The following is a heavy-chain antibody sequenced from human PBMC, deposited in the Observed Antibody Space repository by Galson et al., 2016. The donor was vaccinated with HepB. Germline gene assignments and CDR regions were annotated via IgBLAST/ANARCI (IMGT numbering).Heavy chain of an antibody. CDR2: IFSGDAT. D-gene: IGHD3-22*01. J-gene: IGHJ3*02. V-gene: IGHV3-53*01. CDR1: GFSVSGKY. CDR3: EGYSSPFDI. Sequence: LRLSCAASGFSVSGKYMSWARQAPGKGLEWVSAIFSGDATYYRDSVKGRFTISRDTSKNTLYLQMNNLRAEDTAIYYCEGYSSPFDIWGQGTMVTVSS.